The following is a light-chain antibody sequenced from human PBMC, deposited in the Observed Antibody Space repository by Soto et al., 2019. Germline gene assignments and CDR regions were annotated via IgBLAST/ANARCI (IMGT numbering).Light chain of an antibody. Sequence: DIQMTQSPSSLSASVGDRVTIPCRASQSISSYLNWYQQKPGKVPKLLIYGAYTLQSGVPSRFSGSGSGTDFTLTISSLQPEDVAIYYCQKYNSGLITFGQGTRLEIK. CDR1: QSISSY. V-gene: IGKV1-27*01. CDR2: GAY. J-gene: IGKJ5*01. CDR3: QKYNSGLIT.